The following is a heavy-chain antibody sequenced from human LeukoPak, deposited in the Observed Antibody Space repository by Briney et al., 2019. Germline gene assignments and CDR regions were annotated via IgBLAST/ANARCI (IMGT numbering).Heavy chain of an antibody. J-gene: IGHJ4*02. CDR3: AMNWEAGGVDY. CDR2: IIPMFGTA. D-gene: IGHD3-16*01. Sequence: SVKVSCKAAGGTFSSYAISWVRQVPGQGLEWMGGIIPMFGTANYTQKFQDRVTITADESTSTAYMELSSLRSEDTAVYYCAMNWEAGGVDYWGQGTLATVSS. V-gene: IGHV1-69*13. CDR1: GGTFSSYA.